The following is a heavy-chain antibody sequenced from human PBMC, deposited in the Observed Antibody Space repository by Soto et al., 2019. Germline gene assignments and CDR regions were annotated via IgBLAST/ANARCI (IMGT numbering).Heavy chain of an antibody. CDR2: ISSSGSTI. Sequence: GGSLRLSCAASGFTFSSYSMNWVRQAPGKGLEWVSYISSSGSTIYYADSVKGRFTISRDNAKNSLYLQMNSLRAEDTAVYYCARDYSSYGPFDYWGQGTLVTVSS. J-gene: IGHJ4*02. CDR1: GFTFSSYS. V-gene: IGHV3-48*01. D-gene: IGHD5-18*01. CDR3: ARDYSSYGPFDY.